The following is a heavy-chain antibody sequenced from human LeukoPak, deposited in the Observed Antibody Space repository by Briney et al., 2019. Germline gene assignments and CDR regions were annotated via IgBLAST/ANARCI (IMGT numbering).Heavy chain of an antibody. J-gene: IGHJ4*02. CDR2: ITGSSNTI. D-gene: IGHD3-3*01. V-gene: IGHV3-48*01. CDR1: GFTFSSYS. Sequence: GSLRLSCAASGFTFSSYSLSWVRQPPGKVLDWISFITGSSNTIYYADSVKGRLTISRDNAKNSLYLQMNSLRAEDTAVYYCARGRSGYCVDYWGQGTLVTVSS. CDR3: ARGRSGYCVDY.